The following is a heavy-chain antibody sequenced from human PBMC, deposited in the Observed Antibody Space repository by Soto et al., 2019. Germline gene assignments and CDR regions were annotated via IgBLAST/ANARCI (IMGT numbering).Heavy chain of an antibody. CDR1: GFTFSSYA. CDR3: AGRSSGWYFDY. CDR2: ISGSGGST. J-gene: IGHJ4*02. D-gene: IGHD6-19*01. Sequence: EVQLLESGGGLVQPGGSLRLSCAASGFTFSSYAMNWVRQAPGRGLEWVSVISGSGGSTYYEDSVKGRFTISRDNAKNKLYLQMNSLRAEDTAAYYCAGRSSGWYFDYWGQGTLVTVSS. V-gene: IGHV3-23*01.